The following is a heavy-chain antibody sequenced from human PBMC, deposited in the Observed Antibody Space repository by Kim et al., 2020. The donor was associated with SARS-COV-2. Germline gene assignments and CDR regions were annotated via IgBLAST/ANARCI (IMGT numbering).Heavy chain of an antibody. CDR2: ISGSGGST. CDR1: GFTFSSYA. Sequence: GGSLRLSCAASGFTFSSYAMSWVRQSPCKGLEWVSAISGSGGSTYYADSVKGRFTISRDNSKNTLYLQMNSLRAEDTAVYYCAKKDLSSSSRYWGQGTLVTVSS. V-gene: IGHV3-23*01. J-gene: IGHJ4*02. CDR3: AKKDLSSSSRY. D-gene: IGHD6-6*01.